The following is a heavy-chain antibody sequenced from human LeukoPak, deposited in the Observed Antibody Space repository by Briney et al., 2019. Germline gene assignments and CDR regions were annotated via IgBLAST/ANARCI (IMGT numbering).Heavy chain of an antibody. CDR3: ARGAASATGDWFDP. D-gene: IGHD6-13*01. CDR2: IYYSGST. V-gene: IGHV4-59*01. CDR1: GGSISSYY. J-gene: IGHJ5*02. Sequence: PSETLSLTCIVSGGSISSYYWSWIRPPPGKGLEWSGYIYYSGSTKYNPSLKSRVTISVDTSKNQFSLRLSSVTAADTAVYYCARGAASATGDWFDPWGQGTLVTVSS.